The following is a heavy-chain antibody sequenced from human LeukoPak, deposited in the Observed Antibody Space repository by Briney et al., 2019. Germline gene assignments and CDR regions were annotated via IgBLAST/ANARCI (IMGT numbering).Heavy chain of an antibody. D-gene: IGHD6-6*01. CDR1: GYTFTTYG. CDR3: ARDLVAARPGWFDP. V-gene: IGHV1-18*01. Sequence: ASVKVSCKASGYTFTTYGINWVRQAPGQGLEWMGWISAYNGNTNYAQKLQGKSPKTTDTSKSTAYKELRSLKTDDKALYYCARDLVAARPGWFDPWGQGTLVTVSS. J-gene: IGHJ5*02. CDR2: ISAYNGNT.